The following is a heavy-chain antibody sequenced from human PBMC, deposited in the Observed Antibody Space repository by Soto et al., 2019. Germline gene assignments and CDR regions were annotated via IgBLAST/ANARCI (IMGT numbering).Heavy chain of an antibody. D-gene: IGHD1-26*01. CDR2: ISAYNGNT. CDR1: GYTFTSYG. Sequence: QVHLVQSGAEVKKPGASVKVSCKASGYTFTSYGISWVRQAPGQGLEWMVWISAYNGNTKYAQKLQGRVPMTTDTSTSTAYMELRSLRSYDTAVYYCARDAAVGLFDYWGQGTLVTVSS. V-gene: IGHV1-18*01. CDR3: ARDAAVGLFDY. J-gene: IGHJ4*02.